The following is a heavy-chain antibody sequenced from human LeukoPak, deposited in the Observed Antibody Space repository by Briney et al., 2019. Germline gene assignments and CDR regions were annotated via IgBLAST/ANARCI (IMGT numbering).Heavy chain of an antibody. CDR2: IGSSGTPI. CDR3: ARGYSYYTN. D-gene: IGHD5-18*01. Sequence: PGGSLRLSCAASGLTFSSYEMNWVRQAPGKGLEWVSYIGSSGTPIYYADSVKGRFTISRDNAKNSLYLQMSSLRVEDTAVYYCARGYSYYTNWGQGALVTVSS. V-gene: IGHV3-48*03. J-gene: IGHJ4*02. CDR1: GLTFSSYE.